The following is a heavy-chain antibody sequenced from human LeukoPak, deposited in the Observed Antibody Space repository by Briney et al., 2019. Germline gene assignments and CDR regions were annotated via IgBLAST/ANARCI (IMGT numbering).Heavy chain of an antibody. CDR3: STGSGHAFDI. J-gene: IGHJ3*02. Sequence: RAGGSLRLSYAASGFTFSSYWMHWVRQVPGKGLVWVSRINSDGSSTSYADSVKGRFTISRDNAKNTLYVQMNSLRAEDTAVYYCSTGSGHAFDIWGRGTMVTVSS. CDR1: GFTFSSYW. V-gene: IGHV3-74*01. CDR2: INSDGSST. D-gene: IGHD3-10*01.